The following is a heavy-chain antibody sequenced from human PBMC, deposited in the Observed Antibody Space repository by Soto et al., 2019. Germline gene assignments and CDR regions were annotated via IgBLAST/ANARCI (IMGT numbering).Heavy chain of an antibody. V-gene: IGHV3-7*04. J-gene: IGHJ3*01. CDR2: IKPDGSGK. CDR3: ARGDYHDTSGPFSDAFNV. D-gene: IGHD3-22*01. Sequence: GGSLRLSCAASGFTFNTYWMSWVRQAPGKGLEWVANIKPDGSGKWYVDSVKGRFTISRDNAKNSLYLQMISLRVEDTAMYYCARGDYHDTSGPFSDAFNVWGQGTMVTVSS. CDR1: GFTFNTYW.